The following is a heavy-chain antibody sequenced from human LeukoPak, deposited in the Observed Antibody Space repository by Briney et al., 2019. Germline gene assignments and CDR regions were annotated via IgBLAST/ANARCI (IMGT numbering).Heavy chain of an antibody. CDR3: ARGTWSRGYYYYMDV. V-gene: IGHV4-59*11. CDR2: IYYSGST. CDR1: GGSISSHY. J-gene: IGHJ6*03. D-gene: IGHD2-2*01. Sequence: PSETLSLTCTVSGGSISSHYWSWIRQPPGKGLEWIGYIYYSGSTNYNPSLKSRVTISVDTSKNQFSLKLCSVTAADTAVYYCARGTWSRGYYYYMDVWGKGTTVTVSS.